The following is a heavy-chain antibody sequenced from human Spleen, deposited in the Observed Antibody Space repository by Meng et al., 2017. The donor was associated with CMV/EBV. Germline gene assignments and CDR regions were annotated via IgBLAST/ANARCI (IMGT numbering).Heavy chain of an antibody. CDR1: GDTYSSYT. J-gene: IGHJ4*02. D-gene: IGHD1-26*01. CDR2: TIPILHTT. Sequence: CKASGDTYSSYTFNWLRQAPGQGLEWMGGTIPILHTTNYAQKFQGRVTITTDESTSTGYMELSSLRSEDTAVYYCARRVGATNYFDYWGQGTLVTVSS. V-gene: IGHV1-69*16. CDR3: ARRVGATNYFDY.